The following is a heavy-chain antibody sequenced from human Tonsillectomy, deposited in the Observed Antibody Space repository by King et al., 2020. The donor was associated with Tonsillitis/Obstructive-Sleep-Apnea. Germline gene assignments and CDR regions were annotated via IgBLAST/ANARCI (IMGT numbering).Heavy chain of an antibody. CDR1: GFAFSAYS. J-gene: IGHJ3*02. Sequence: VQLVESGGGLVKPGGSLRLSCRASGFAFSAYSMNWVRQAPGKGLQWLSSVSSSSSTYISYADSVKGRFTISRDNAKNSLYLQMNYLRADDTAVYYCARDWHSSSSPARTFDIWGQGTMVTVSS. CDR3: ARDWHSSSSPARTFDI. D-gene: IGHD6-6*01. V-gene: IGHV3-21*01. CDR2: VSSSSSTYI.